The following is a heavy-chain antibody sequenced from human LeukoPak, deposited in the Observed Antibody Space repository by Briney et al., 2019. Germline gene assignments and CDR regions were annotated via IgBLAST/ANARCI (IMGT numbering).Heavy chain of an antibody. J-gene: IGHJ4*02. CDR2: ISYDGSNK. V-gene: IGHV3-30*03. CDR3: AAAYCSSTSCYRIDY. Sequence: GGSLRLSCAASGFTFSSYGMHWVRQAPGKGLEWVAVISYDGSNKYYADSVKGRFTISRDNSKNTLYLQMNSLRAEDTAVYYCAAAYCSSTSCYRIDYWGQGTLVTVSS. CDR1: GFTFSSYG. D-gene: IGHD2-2*02.